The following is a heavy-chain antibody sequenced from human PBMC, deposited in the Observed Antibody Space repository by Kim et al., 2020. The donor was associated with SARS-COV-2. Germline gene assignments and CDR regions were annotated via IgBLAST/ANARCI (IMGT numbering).Heavy chain of an antibody. CDR3: ARREYSTMITPFDY. Sequence: YADSVKGRFTISRDNAKNSLYLQMNSLRAEDTALYYCARREYSTMITPFDYWGQGALVTVSS. D-gene: IGHD2-2*01. J-gene: IGHJ4*02. V-gene: IGHV3-21*01.